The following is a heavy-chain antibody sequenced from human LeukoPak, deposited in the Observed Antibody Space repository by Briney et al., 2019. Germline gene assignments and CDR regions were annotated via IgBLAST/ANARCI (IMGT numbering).Heavy chain of an antibody. CDR1: GGSISSSSYY. D-gene: IGHD7-27*01. V-gene: IGHV4-39*01. CDR3: ARHKQYWGLGLVFDY. Sequence: SSETLSLTCTVSGGSISSSSYYWGWIRQPPGKGLEWIGSIYYSGSTYYNPSLKSRVTISVDTSKNQFSLKLSSVTAADTAVYYCARHKQYWGLGLVFDYWGQGTLVTVSS. J-gene: IGHJ4*02. CDR2: IYYSGST.